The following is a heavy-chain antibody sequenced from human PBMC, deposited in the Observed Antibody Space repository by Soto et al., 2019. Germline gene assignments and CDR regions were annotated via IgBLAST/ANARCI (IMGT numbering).Heavy chain of an antibody. CDR1: GGTFSSYA. V-gene: IGHV1-69*13. Sequence: SVKVSCKASGGTFSSYAISWVRQAPGQGLEWMGGIIPIFGTANYAQKFQGRVTITADESTSTAYMELSSLRSEDTAVYYCARDRGAVAAPPAYWGQGTLVTVSS. CDR2: IIPIFGTA. D-gene: IGHD6-19*01. J-gene: IGHJ4*02. CDR3: ARDRGAVAAPPAY.